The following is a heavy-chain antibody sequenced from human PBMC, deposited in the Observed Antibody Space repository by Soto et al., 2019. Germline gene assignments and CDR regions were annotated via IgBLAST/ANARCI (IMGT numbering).Heavy chain of an antibody. CDR2: IYYSGST. J-gene: IGHJ4*02. Sequence: SETLSLTCTVSGGSISSSSYYWGWIRQPPGKGLEWIGSIYYSGSTYYNPSLKSRVTISVDTSKNQFSLKLSSVTAADTAVYYCASTYCSGGRCYSTYYSDYWGQGTLVTVSS. V-gene: IGHV4-39*01. CDR3: ASTYCSGGRCYSTYYSDY. D-gene: IGHD2-15*01. CDR1: GGSISSSSYY.